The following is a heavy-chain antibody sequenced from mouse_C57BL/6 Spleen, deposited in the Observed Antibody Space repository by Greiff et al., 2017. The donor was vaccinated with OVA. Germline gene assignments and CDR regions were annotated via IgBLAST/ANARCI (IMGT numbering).Heavy chain of an antibody. CDR2: IYPGDGDT. CDR1: GYAFSSYW. D-gene: IGHD2-4*01. CDR3: AREGRLRETWFAY. J-gene: IGHJ3*01. V-gene: IGHV1-80*01. Sequence: VQLQQSGAELVKPGASVKISCKASGYAFSSYWMNWVKQRPGKGLEWIGQIYPGDGDTNYNGKFKGKATLTADKSSSTAYMQLSSLTSEDSAVYFCAREGRLRETWFAYWGQGTLVTVSA.